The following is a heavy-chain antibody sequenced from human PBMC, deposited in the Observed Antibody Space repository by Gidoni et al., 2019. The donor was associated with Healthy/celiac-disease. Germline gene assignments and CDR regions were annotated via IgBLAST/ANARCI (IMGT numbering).Heavy chain of an antibody. CDR1: GFTFSSYA. J-gene: IGHJ4*02. CDR2: SSSNGGST. CDR3: VKDLYTRITIFGN. D-gene: IGHD3-3*01. V-gene: IGHV3-64D*09. Sequence: EVQLVESGGGLVQPGGSLRLSCSASGFTFSSYAMHWVRQAPGKGLEYVSASSSNGGSTYYADSVKGRFTISRDNSKNTLYLQMSSLRAEDTAVYYCVKDLYTRITIFGNWGQGTLVTVSS.